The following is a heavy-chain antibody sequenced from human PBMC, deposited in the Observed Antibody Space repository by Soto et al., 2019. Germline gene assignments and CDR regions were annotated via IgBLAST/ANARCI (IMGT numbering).Heavy chain of an antibody. D-gene: IGHD3-10*01. J-gene: IGHJ4*02. CDR3: ARNPFSGSSPLSPFDY. V-gene: IGHV1-3*01. Sequence: QKFQGRVTFTRDTSATTAYMELTSLKSEDTAIYYCARNPFSGSSPLSPFDYWGQGTLVTVSS.